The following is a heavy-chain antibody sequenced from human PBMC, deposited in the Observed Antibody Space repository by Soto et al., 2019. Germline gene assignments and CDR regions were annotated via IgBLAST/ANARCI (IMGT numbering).Heavy chain of an antibody. CDR1: GYTFTDYG. D-gene: IGHD1-1*01. CDR2: MNPNSGDT. J-gene: IGHJ4*02. Sequence: QVQLVQSRAELKKPGASVKVYCKASGYTFTDYGINWVRQATGQGPEWMGRMNPNSGDTGYAQNFHARVAMTRDTSIRTAYMELSSLRSEDTAVYYCARVGGNWNDDYFDYWGQGTLVTVSS. V-gene: IGHV1-8*01. CDR3: ARVGGNWNDDYFDY.